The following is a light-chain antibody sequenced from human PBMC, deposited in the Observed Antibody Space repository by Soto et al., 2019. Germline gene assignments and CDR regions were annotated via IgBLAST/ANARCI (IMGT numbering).Light chain of an antibody. CDR2: GAS. J-gene: IGKJ5*01. V-gene: IGKV1-39*01. CDR1: QAISTY. CDR3: QQSHTTPTT. Sequence: DIQMTQSPSSLSASVGDRVTITCRTGQAISTYLNWYQHKPGTAPRLLVYGASRLQSGVSSRFSGSGSGTHFTLTISALQPEDFATYYCQQSHTTPTTFGQGTRVDIK.